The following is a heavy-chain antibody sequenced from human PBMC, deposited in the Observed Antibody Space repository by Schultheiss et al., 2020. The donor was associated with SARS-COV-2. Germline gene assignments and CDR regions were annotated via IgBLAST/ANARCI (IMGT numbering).Heavy chain of an antibody. CDR2: IFASGST. CDR3: ARFSYFDWSTDY. D-gene: IGHD3-9*01. J-gene: IGHJ4*02. Sequence: SETLSLTCTVSGGSISSGGYYWSWIRQHPGKGLEWIGRIFASGSTNYNPSLKSRVTISVDKSKNQFSLKLSSVTAADTAVYYCARFSYFDWSTDYWGQGTLVTVSS. V-gene: IGHV4-61*05. CDR1: GGSISSGGYY.